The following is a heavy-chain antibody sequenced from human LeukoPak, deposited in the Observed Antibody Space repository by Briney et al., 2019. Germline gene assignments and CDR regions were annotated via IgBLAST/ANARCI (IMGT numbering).Heavy chain of an antibody. Sequence: GGTLRLSCAASGFTFSSYGMSWVRQAPGKGLEWVSAISGSGGSTYYADSVKGRFTISRDNSKNTLYLQMNSLRAEDTAVYYCAKGVGAKGYFDYWGQGTLVTVSS. CDR3: AKGVGAKGYFDY. V-gene: IGHV3-23*01. D-gene: IGHD1-26*01. CDR2: ISGSGGST. J-gene: IGHJ4*02. CDR1: GFTFSSYG.